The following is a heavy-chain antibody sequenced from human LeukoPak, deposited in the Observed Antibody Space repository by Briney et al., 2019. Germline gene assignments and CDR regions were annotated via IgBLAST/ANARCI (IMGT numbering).Heavy chain of an antibody. J-gene: IGHJ4*02. CDR1: GGSISSYY. CDR2: IYTSGST. CDR3: ARLSWNDVGRIFDY. Sequence: KTSETLSLTCTVSGGSISSYYWSWIRQPAGKGLEWIGRIYTSGSTNYNPSLKSRVTMSVDTSKNQFSLKLSSVTAADTAVYYCARLSWNDVGRIFDYWGQGTLVTVSS. D-gene: IGHD1-1*01. V-gene: IGHV4-4*07.